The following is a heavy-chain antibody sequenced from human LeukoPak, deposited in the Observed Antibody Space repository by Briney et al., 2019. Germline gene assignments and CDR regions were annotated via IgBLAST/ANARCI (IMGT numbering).Heavy chain of an antibody. J-gene: IGHJ5*02. V-gene: IGHV4-39*07. CDR2: IYYSGST. Sequence: SETLSLTCTVSGGSSSGRSYYWGWIRQPPGKGLEWIGSIYYSGSTYYNPSLKSRVTISVDTSKNQFSLKLSSVTAADTAVYYCAGGLPAAGRYNWFDPWGQGTLVTVSS. CDR3: AGGLPAAGRYNWFDP. CDR1: GGSSSGRSYY. D-gene: IGHD6-13*01.